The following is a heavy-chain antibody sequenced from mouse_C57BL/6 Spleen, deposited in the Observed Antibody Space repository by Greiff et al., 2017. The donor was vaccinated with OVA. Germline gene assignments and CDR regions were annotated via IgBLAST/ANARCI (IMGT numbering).Heavy chain of an antibody. V-gene: IGHV14-4*01. CDR2: IDPENGDT. Sequence: EVQLQESGAELVRPGASVKLSCTASGFNIKDDYMHWVKQRPEQGLEWIGWIDPENGDTEYASKFQGKATITADTSSNTAYLQLSSLTSEDTAVYYCTTFLVYAMDYWGQGTSVTVSS. CDR3: TTFLVYAMDY. J-gene: IGHJ4*01. CDR1: GFNIKDDY.